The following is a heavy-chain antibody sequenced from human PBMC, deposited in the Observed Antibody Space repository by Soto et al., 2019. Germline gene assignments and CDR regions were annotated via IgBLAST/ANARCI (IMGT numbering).Heavy chain of an antibody. V-gene: IGHV3-23*01. CDR3: TKCGGLGTPRGGCSTYCPIDY. D-gene: IGHD2-15*01. Sequence: EVQLLDSGGGLVQPGGSLRLSCAASGFTFSSYAMSWVRQAPGKGLEWFSGISGGDGNTYYADSVKGRFTISRDNSKNTVYLQMNSLRGEDTAIYYCTKCGGLGTPRGGCSTYCPIDYWGQGTLVTVSS. CDR2: ISGGDGNT. J-gene: IGHJ4*02. CDR1: GFTFSSYA.